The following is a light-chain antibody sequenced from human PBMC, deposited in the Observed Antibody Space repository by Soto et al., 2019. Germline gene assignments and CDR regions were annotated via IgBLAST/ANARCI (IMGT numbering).Light chain of an antibody. CDR3: QQFGSSPPT. Sequence: EIVLTQSPVTLSLSPGERATLSCRASQSVSSSYLAWYQQKPGQAPRLLIYDASNRATGIPARFSGRGSGTDFTLTISRLEPEDFAVYYCQQFGSSPPTFGQGTKVDIK. CDR1: QSVSSSY. J-gene: IGKJ1*01. CDR2: DAS. V-gene: IGKV3-20*01.